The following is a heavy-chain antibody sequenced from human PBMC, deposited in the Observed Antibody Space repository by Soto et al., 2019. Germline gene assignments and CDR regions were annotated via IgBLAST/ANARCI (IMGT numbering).Heavy chain of an antibody. CDR2: IYYSGST. CDR1: GGSISSYY. V-gene: IGHV4-59*08. J-gene: IGHJ5*02. D-gene: IGHD2-15*01. CDR3: KRLRCSGGSCFDDFDP. Sequence: PSGTLSLTCTVSGGSISSYYWSWIRQPPGKGLEWIGYIYYSGSTNYNPSLKSRVTISVDTSKNQFSLKLSSVTAADTAMYYCKRLRCSGGSCFDDFDPWGHGTLVTVSS.